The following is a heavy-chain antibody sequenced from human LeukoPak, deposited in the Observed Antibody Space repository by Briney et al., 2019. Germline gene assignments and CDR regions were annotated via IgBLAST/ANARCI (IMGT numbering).Heavy chain of an antibody. V-gene: IGHV4-4*09. Sequence: SETLSLTCTVSGGSVSGVYWNWIRQPPRKGLEWLGYIHTGGSTSFNASLRSRLTLSIDTSKNQVSLRLSYVTATDTAVYYCARRRGGWGEGEFDYWGQGTPVTVST. CDR2: IHTGGST. D-gene: IGHD3-16*01. CDR3: ARRRGGWGEGEFDY. J-gene: IGHJ4*02. CDR1: GGSVSGVY.